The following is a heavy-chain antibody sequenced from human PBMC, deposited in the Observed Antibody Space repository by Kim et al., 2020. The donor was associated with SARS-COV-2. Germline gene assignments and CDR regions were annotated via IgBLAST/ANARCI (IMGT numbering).Heavy chain of an antibody. D-gene: IGHD3-22*01. CDR1: GFTFSSYA. CDR2: ISGSGGGT. Sequence: GGSLRLSCAASGFTFSSYAMSWVRQAPGKGLEWVSAISGSGGGTTYADSVKGRFTISRDNSKNTLYLQMNSLRAEDTAVYYCAKRSNGYYFDYWGQGTLGTVSS. V-gene: IGHV3-23*01. CDR3: AKRSNGYYFDY. J-gene: IGHJ4*02.